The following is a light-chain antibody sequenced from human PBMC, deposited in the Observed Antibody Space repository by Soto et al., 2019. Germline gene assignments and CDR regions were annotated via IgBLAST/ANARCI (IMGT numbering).Light chain of an antibody. CDR3: QQTYSTPPT. V-gene: IGKV1-39*01. J-gene: IGKJ2*01. CDR1: QSISGD. CDR2: AAS. Sequence: DIQMTQSPSSLSASVGDRVTITCRASQSISGDLNWYQQKPGKPPNLLMHAASRLQSGVPSRFSGSGSGTDFTLTINSLQPEDFATYFCQQTYSTPPTFGQGTKLESK.